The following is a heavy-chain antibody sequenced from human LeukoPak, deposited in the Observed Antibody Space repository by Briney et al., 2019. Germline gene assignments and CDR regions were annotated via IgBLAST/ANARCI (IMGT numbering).Heavy chain of an antibody. CDR3: ARQRLIGGFDP. CDR1: GFTFSSYW. Sequence: GGSLRLSCEASGFTFSSYWMSWVRQAPGKGLEWVANIGEDGGERYSVDSVKGRFTISRDNAKNSLYLQMKSLRSEDAAVYYCARQRLIGGFDPWGQGTLVTVSS. J-gene: IGHJ5*02. D-gene: IGHD3-22*01. V-gene: IGHV3-7*01. CDR2: IGEDGGER.